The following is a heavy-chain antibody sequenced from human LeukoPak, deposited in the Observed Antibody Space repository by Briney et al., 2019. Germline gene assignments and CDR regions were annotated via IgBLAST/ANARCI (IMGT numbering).Heavy chain of an antibody. Sequence: GGSLRLSCAASGFTFSSYSMNWVRQAPGKGLVWVSSISSSSSYIYYADSVKGRFTISRDNAKNSLYLQMNSLRAEDTAVYYCAREVRIELGTGYSSGWYRGPDAFDIWGQGTMVTVSS. CDR2: ISSSSSYI. V-gene: IGHV3-21*01. CDR1: GFTFSSYS. J-gene: IGHJ3*02. D-gene: IGHD6-19*01. CDR3: AREVRIELGTGYSSGWYRGPDAFDI.